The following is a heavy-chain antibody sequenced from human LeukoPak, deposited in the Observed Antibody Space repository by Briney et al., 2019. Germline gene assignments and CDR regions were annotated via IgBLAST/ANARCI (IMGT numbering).Heavy chain of an antibody. D-gene: IGHD3-10*02. CDR1: GFTFTTYA. CDR2: ISSSGSTI. J-gene: IGHJ6*04. V-gene: IGHV3-48*03. Sequence: GGSLRLSCAASGFTFTTYAMNWVRQAPGKGVEWVSYISSSGSTIYYADSVKGRFTISRDNAKNSLYLQMNSLRAEDTAVYYCAELGITMIGGVWGKGTTVTISS. CDR3: AELGITMIGGV.